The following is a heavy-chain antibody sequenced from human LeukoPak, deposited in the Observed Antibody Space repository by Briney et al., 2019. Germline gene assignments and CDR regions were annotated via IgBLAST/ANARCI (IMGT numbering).Heavy chain of an antibody. J-gene: IGHJ3*02. CDR1: GFTFSQYS. Sequence: PGGSLRLSCEASGFTFSQYSMTWVRQAPGKGLEWVSSISSSSTDIYYGDSVRGRFTISRDNAKNSLYLQMNSLRAEDTAVYYCARDSYDSSGSSDAFDIWGQGTMVTVSS. V-gene: IGHV3-21*01. CDR2: ISSSSTDI. CDR3: ARDSYDSSGSSDAFDI. D-gene: IGHD3-22*01.